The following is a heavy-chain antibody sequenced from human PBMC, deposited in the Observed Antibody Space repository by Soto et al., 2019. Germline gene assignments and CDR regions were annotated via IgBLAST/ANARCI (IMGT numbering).Heavy chain of an antibody. Sequence: CKGSGYTVTSYGMSGVGQAQKQGLEWMGWISAYNGNTNYAQKLQGRVTMTTDTSTSTAYMELRSLRSDDTAVYYCARVLGYCSSTSCYEYNWFDPWGQGTLVTVSS. CDR3: ARVLGYCSSTSCYEYNWFDP. CDR2: ISAYNGNT. CDR1: GYTVTSYG. J-gene: IGHJ5*02. V-gene: IGHV1-18*01. D-gene: IGHD2-2*01.